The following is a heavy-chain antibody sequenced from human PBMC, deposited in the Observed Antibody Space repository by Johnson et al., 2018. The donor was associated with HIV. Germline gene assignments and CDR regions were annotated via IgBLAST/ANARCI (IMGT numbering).Heavy chain of an antibody. CDR3: ARPRIEVLPAGAFDI. CDR1: KFTFNNYA. V-gene: IGHV3-30*04. D-gene: IGHD2-2*01. CDR2: ISSDGSNK. J-gene: IGHJ3*02. Sequence: VQLVESGGGVVQPGRSLRLSCAASKFTFNNYAIHWVRQAPGKGLEWVAVISSDGSNKYYADSVKGRFTISRDNSKNTLYLQMNSLRSDDTAVYYCARPRIEVLPAGAFDIWGPGTMVTVSS.